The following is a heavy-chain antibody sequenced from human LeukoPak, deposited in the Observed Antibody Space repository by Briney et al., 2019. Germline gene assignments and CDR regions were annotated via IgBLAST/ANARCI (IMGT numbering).Heavy chain of an antibody. J-gene: IGHJ4*02. CDR2: ISSSSSYI. D-gene: IGHD2-8*02. Sequence: PGGSLRLSCAASGFTFRSYSMNWVRQAPGRGLEWVSSISSSSSYIYYADSVKGRFTISRDNAKNSLYLQMNSLRAEDTAVYYCARDQPTNWWNSEGSLFDYWGQGTLVTVSS. CDR3: ARDQPTNWWNSEGSLFDY. V-gene: IGHV3-21*06. CDR1: GFTFRSYS.